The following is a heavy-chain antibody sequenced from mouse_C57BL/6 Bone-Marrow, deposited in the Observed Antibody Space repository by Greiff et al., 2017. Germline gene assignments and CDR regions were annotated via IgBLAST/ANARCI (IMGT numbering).Heavy chain of an antibody. V-gene: IGHV5-17*01. CDR3: ARRDYGPLYYAMDY. D-gene: IGHD1-1*01. J-gene: IGHJ4*01. CDR1: GFTFSDYG. CDR2: ISSGSSTL. Sequence: EVKLVESGGGLVKPGGSLKLSCAASGFTFSDYGMHWVRQAPETGLEWVAYISSGSSTLYYADTVKGRFTISRDNAKNTLFLQMTSLRSEDTAMYYCARRDYGPLYYAMDYWGQGTSVTVSS.